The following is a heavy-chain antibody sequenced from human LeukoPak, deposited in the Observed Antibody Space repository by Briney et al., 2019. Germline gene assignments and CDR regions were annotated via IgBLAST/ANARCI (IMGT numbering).Heavy chain of an antibody. V-gene: IGHV4-39*07. Sequence: SEALSLICSVSGGSISSSSYYWAWIRQPPGTGLEWIASIYYSGSTYYNPSLRSRVTISVDTSKNQISLKLSSVTAADTAVYYCARDHGSGSYYYGYYYYMDVWGKGTTVTISS. CDR2: IYYSGST. J-gene: IGHJ6*03. CDR3: ARDHGSGSYYYGYYYYMDV. D-gene: IGHD3-10*01. CDR1: GGSISSSSYY.